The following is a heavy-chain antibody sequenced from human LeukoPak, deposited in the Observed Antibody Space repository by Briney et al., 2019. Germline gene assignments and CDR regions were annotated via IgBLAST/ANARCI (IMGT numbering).Heavy chain of an antibody. CDR1: GYTFTSYG. V-gene: IGHV1-18*01. D-gene: IGHD3-22*01. CDR3: ARGATYYYDSSGYEPDAFDI. Sequence: ASVKVSCKASGYTFTSYGISWVRQAPGQGLEWMGWISAYNGNTNYAQKLQGRVTMTTDTSTSTAYTELRSLRSDDTAVYYCARGATYYYDSSGYEPDAFDIWGQGTMVTVSS. J-gene: IGHJ3*02. CDR2: ISAYNGNT.